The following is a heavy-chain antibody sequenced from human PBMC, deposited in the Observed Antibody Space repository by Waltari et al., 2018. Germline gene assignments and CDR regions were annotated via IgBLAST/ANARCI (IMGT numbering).Heavy chain of an antibody. Sequence: QVQLQESGPGLVKPSQTLSLTCTVSGGSISSGSYYWSWIRQPAGKGLEWIGRIYTSGSTNYNPSLKSRVTISVDTSKNQFSLKLSSVTAADTAVYYCARGTAAAGRWWGQGTLVTVSS. D-gene: IGHD6-13*01. CDR2: IYTSGST. CDR1: GGSISSGSYY. V-gene: IGHV4-61*02. J-gene: IGHJ4*02. CDR3: ARGTAAAGRW.